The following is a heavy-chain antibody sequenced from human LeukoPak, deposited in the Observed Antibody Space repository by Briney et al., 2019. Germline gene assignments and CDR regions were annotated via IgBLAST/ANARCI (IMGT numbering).Heavy chain of an antibody. CDR3: ARENGMVGGVIEDAFDI. J-gene: IGHJ3*02. CDR2: IRYDGKNK. CDR1: GFTFSSYG. V-gene: IGHV3-30*02. D-gene: IGHD3-10*01. Sequence: GGSLRLSCAASGFTFSSYGMHWVRQTPGKGLEWVAYIRYDGKNKYSVDSVKGRFTISRDNSKNTLYLQMNSLRPEDTAVYFCARENGMVGGVIEDAFDIWGQGTMVIVSS.